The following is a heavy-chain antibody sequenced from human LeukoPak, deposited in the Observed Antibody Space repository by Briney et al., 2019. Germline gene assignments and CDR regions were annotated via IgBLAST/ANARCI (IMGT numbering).Heavy chain of an antibody. D-gene: IGHD3-22*01. CDR3: AKVSYDSSGFWFDP. CDR1: GFTFSSYA. V-gene: IGHV3-23*01. Sequence: GGSLRLSCAASGFTFSSYAMSWVRQAPGKGLEWVSAISGSGGSTYYADSVKGRFTTSRDNSKNTLYLQMNSLRAEDTAVYYCAKVSYDSSGFWFDPWGQGTLVTVSS. CDR2: ISGSGGST. J-gene: IGHJ5*02.